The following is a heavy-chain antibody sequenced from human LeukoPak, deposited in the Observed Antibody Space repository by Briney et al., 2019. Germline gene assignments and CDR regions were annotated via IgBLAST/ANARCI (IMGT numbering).Heavy chain of an antibody. J-gene: IGHJ2*01. D-gene: IGHD4-17*01. V-gene: IGHV4-59*01. Sequence: SETLSLTCSVSGDSFTSDYWSWIRQPPGKGLEWIGYISYTGSTKSNPALKSRVTISGDRSKNQFSLKMTSVTAADTAVYYCAKSHPAVTTTDWYFDLWGRGTLVTVSS. CDR2: ISYTGST. CDR1: GDSFTSDY. CDR3: AKSHPAVTTTDWYFDL.